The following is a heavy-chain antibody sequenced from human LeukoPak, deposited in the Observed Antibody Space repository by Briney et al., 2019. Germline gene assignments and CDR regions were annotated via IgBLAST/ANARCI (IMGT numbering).Heavy chain of an antibody. CDR2: IYYSGST. Sequence: PSETLSLTCTVSGGSISSSSYYWGWIRQPPGKGLEWIGSIYYSGSTYYNPSLKSRVTISVDTSKNQFSLKLSSVTAADTAVYYCAGRRLDWDDAFDIWGQGTMVTVSS. CDR1: GGSISSSSYY. J-gene: IGHJ3*02. V-gene: IGHV4-39*07. D-gene: IGHD3-9*01. CDR3: AGRRLDWDDAFDI.